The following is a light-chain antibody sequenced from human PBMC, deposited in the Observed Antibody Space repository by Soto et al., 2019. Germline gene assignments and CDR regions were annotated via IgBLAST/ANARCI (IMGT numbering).Light chain of an antibody. CDR1: QGISSA. Sequence: AIQLTQSPSSLSTSVGDRVTITCRASQGISSALAWYQQKPGKAPKLLIYDASSLESGVPSRFSGSGSGTEFTLTISSLQPDDFATYYCQQYNSYWTFGRGTKVDI. J-gene: IGKJ1*01. CDR3: QQYNSYWT. V-gene: IGKV1-13*02. CDR2: DAS.